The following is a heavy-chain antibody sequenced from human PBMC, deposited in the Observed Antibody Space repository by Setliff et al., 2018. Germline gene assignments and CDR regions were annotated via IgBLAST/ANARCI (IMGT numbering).Heavy chain of an antibody. CDR3: ARDPIAAAGLYYYYYYMDV. CDR2: ISSSSSYI. Sequence: PGGSLRLSCAASGFTFSSYSMNWVRQAPGKGLEWVSSISSSSSYIYYADSVKGRFTISRDNAKNSLYLQMNSLRAEDTAVYYCARDPIAAAGLYYYYYYMDVWGKGTTVTVSS. J-gene: IGHJ6*03. CDR1: GFTFSSYS. V-gene: IGHV3-21*01. D-gene: IGHD6-13*01.